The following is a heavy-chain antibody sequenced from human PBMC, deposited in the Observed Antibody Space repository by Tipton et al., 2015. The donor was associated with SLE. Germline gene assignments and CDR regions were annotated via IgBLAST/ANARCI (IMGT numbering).Heavy chain of an antibody. CDR3: ARVLGVVKSYYMDV. V-gene: IGHV4-4*07. CDR1: GGSISSDY. CDR2: IYTSVST. D-gene: IGHD3-3*01. J-gene: IGHJ6*03. Sequence: TLSLTCTVSGGSISSDYWSWIRQPAGKGLEWIGRIYTSVSTNYNPSLKSRVTISVDTSKNQFSLKLSSVTAADTAVYYCARVLGVVKSYYMDVWGKGTTVTVSS.